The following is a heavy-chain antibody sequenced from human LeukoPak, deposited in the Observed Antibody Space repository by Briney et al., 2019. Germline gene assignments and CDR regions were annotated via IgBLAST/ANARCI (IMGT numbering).Heavy chain of an antibody. D-gene: IGHD6-19*01. J-gene: IGHJ5*02. CDR2: IYYSGST. CDR3: ARHAGYSSGWVSS. V-gene: IGHV4-39*01. Sequence: SETLSLTCTVSGGSISSSSYYWGWIRQPPGKGLEWIGSIYYSGSTYYSPSLKSRVTISVDTSKNQFSLKLSSVTAADTAVYYCARHAGYSSGWVSSWGQGTLVTVSS. CDR1: GGSISSSSYY.